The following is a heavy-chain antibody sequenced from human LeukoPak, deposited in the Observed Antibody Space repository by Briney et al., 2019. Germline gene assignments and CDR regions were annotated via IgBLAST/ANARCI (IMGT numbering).Heavy chain of an antibody. CDR2: ISYDESNE. Sequence: PGGSLRLSCAASGFIFSTYAMHWVRQAPGKGLDWVAVISYDESNEYYADSVKGRFTISRDNSKNTLYLQMNSLRAEDSAVYYCARDSYGSDYWGQGTLVTVSS. V-gene: IGHV3-30-3*01. CDR3: ARDSYGSDY. D-gene: IGHD3-10*01. CDR1: GFIFSTYA. J-gene: IGHJ4*02.